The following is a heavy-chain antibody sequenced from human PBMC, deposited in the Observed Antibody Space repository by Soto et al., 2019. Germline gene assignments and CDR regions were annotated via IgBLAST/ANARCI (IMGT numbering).Heavy chain of an antibody. CDR1: GGSFCGYY. D-gene: IGHD5-12*01. CDR2: INHSGST. CDR3: ARSGGSRVVATIDVFFDY. J-gene: IGHJ4*02. V-gene: IGHV4-34*01. Sequence: SETLSLTCAVYGGSFCGYYWSWIRQPPGKGLEWIGEINHSGSTNYNPSLKSRVTISVDTSKNQFSLKLSSVTAADTAVYYCARSGGSRVVATIDVFFDYWGQGTLVTLSS.